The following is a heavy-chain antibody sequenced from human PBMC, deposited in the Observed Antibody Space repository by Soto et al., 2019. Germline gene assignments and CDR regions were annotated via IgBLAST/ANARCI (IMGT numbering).Heavy chain of an antibody. J-gene: IGHJ3*02. D-gene: IGHD1-1*01. CDR1: GYTLTELS. CDR3: ATAGTAGHDAFDI. CDR2: FDPEDGET. V-gene: IGHV1-24*01. Sequence: AAVKVSCKVSGYTLTELSMHWVRQAPGKGIEWMGGFDPEDGETIYAQKFQGRVTMTEDTSTDTAYMEPSSLRSEDTAVYYCATAGTAGHDAFDIWGQGTMVTVSS.